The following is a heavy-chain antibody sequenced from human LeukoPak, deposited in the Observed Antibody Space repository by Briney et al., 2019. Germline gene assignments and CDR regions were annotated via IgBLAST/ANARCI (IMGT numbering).Heavy chain of an antibody. Sequence: PETLSLPCTVSGGSISSSSYYWGWIRQPPGKGLEWIGSIYYSGSTYYNLSLKSRVTISVDTSKNQFSLKLSSVTAADTAVYYCARLFRSYCGGDCSDYWGQGTLVTVSS. J-gene: IGHJ4*02. V-gene: IGHV4-39*01. CDR2: IYYSGST. CDR1: GGSISSSSYY. CDR3: ARLFRSYCGGDCSDY. D-gene: IGHD2-21*02.